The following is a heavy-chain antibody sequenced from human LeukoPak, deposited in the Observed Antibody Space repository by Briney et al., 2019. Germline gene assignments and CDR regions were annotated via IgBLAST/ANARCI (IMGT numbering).Heavy chain of an antibody. J-gene: IGHJ3*02. CDR2: ISSSGSTI. V-gene: IGHV3-48*03. CDR1: GFTFSSYE. D-gene: IGHD3-10*01. CDR3: ARVAEGSGSYYQPNDAFDI. Sequence: GGSLRLSCAASGFTFSSYEMDWVRQAPGKGLEWVSYISSSGSTIYYADSVKGRFTISRDNAKNSLYLQMNSLRAEDTAVYYCARVAEGSGSYYQPNDAFDIWGQGTMVTVSS.